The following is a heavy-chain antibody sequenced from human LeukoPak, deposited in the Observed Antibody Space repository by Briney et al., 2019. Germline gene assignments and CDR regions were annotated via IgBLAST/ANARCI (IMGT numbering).Heavy chain of an antibody. CDR3: AKHAAVGDYFDS. Sequence: GSLRLSCAGSGFTFSSYAMSWVRQAPGKGLDWVSGISGSGGSTYYADSVKGRFTISRDNSKNTLYLQMSSLRAEETAVYYCAKHAAVGDYFDSWGQGTLVTVSS. CDR2: ISGSGGST. D-gene: IGHD1-26*01. CDR1: GFTFSSYA. V-gene: IGHV3-23*01. J-gene: IGHJ4*02.